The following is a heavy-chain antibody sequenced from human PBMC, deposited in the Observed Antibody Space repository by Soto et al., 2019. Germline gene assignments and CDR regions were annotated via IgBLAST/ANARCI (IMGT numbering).Heavy chain of an antibody. D-gene: IGHD6-19*01. CDR3: ARVGSSRWSLDY. V-gene: IGHV4-59*11. J-gene: IGHJ4*02. Sequence: SETLSLTCTVSGGSISGHYWIWIRQPPGEGMEWIGYIFYSGSTTYNNKPSLKSRVTISVDTSKNQFSLRLSSVTAADTAVYYCARVGSSRWSLDYWGQGTLVTVSS. CDR2: IFYSGST. CDR1: GGSISGHY.